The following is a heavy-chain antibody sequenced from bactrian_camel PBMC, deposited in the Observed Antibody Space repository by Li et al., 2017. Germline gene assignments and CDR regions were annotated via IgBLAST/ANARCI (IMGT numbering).Heavy chain of an antibody. Sequence: VQLVESGGGSVQAGGSLRLSCVVSRYTDNPSCMGWFRRFAGKEREGVAIIGSSGSTGYADSVKGRFTISKDNAKNTLYLQMNSLKPEDTAMYYCAAVRYGGSWYPLCRARSADFGYWGQGTQVTVS. CDR2: IGSSGST. V-gene: IGHV3S53*01. CDR1: RYTDNPSC. CDR3: AAVRYGGSWYPLCRARSADFGY. J-gene: IGHJ6*01. D-gene: IGHD6*01.